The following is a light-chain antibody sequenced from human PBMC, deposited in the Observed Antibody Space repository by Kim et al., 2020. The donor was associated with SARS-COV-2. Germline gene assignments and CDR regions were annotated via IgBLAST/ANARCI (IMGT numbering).Light chain of an antibody. Sequence: DIQMTQSPSTLSASVVDRVTITCRASQSSGRYLAWYQQKPGKAPKLLIYKASSLESGVPSRVSGSGSGTEFTLTISSLQPDDFATYYCQQYKSYPYTFGQGTSWRS. CDR1: QSSGRY. CDR3: QQYKSYPYT. CDR2: KAS. J-gene: IGKJ2*01. V-gene: IGKV1-5*03.